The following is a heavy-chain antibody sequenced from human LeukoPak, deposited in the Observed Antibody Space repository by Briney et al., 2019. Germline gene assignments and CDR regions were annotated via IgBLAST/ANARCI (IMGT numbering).Heavy chain of an antibody. CDR3: ARGERLGPDY. V-gene: IGHV4-59*11. J-gene: IGHJ4*02. CDR2: FSYSGST. CDR1: GPSMRTHY. D-gene: IGHD7-27*01. Sequence: SDTLSLTCTVSGPSMRTHYWSWLRQPPGEALEWIGYFSYSGSTNYNPSLKSRVTLSVDTSTNQFSLKLNSMTAADTAVYYCARGERLGPDYWGQGTLVTVSS.